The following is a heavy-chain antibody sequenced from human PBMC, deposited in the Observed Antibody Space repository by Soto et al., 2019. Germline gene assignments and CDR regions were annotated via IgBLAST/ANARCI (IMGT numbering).Heavy chain of an antibody. V-gene: IGHV4-39*01. D-gene: IGHD2-2*03. CDR3: WSGYAPSEFYD. Sequence: SETLPLTCSVSAASISRGSCSRGWLRQYPGEGLEWIASITNNGGTQYNPSLKSRVTIFVGTSKNEFSLKVTSVTAADTGVYFCWSGYAPSEFYDWGQGSPLTVSS. CDR1: AASISRGSCS. J-gene: IGHJ4*02. CDR2: ITNNGGT.